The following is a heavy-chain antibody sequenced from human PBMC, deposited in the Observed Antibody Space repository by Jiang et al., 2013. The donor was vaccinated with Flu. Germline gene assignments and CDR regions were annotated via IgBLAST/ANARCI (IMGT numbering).Heavy chain of an antibody. V-gene: IGHV4-59*01. CDR1: GGSISSYY. D-gene: IGHD1-26*01. Sequence: GLVKPSETLSLTCTVSGGSISSYYWSWIRQPPGKGLEWIGYIYYSGSTNYNPSLKSRVTISVDTSKNQFSLKLSSVTAADTAVYYCARGPLRGSYDYWGQGTLVTVSS. J-gene: IGHJ4*02. CDR3: ARGPLRGSYDY. CDR2: IYYSGST.